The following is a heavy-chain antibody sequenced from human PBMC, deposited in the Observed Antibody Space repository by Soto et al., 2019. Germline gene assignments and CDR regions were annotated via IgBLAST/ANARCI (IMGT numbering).Heavy chain of an antibody. CDR1: GGSISSSSYY. Sequence: SETLSLTCTVSGGSISSSSYYWGWIRQPPGKGLEWIGSIYYSGSTYYNPSLKSRVTISVDTSKNQFSLKLSSVTAADTAVYYCARQRRRPYDYIWGSYRKTALDNYYFDYWGQGTLVTVSS. CDR3: ARQRRRPYDYIWGSYRKTALDNYYFDY. V-gene: IGHV4-39*01. CDR2: IYYSGST. D-gene: IGHD3-16*02. J-gene: IGHJ4*02.